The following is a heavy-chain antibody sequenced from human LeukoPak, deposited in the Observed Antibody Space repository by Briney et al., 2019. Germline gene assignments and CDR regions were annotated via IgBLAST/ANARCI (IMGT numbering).Heavy chain of an antibody. D-gene: IGHD4-11*01. Sequence: PGGSLRLSCAASGFTFRSHGMHWVRQAPGKGLEWVGVILYDGSDSYYTDSVKGRFTLSRDNSKNTLFLQMNSLRAEDTAVYYCAKDRAVSTAHYYYGMDVWGQGTTVTVSS. CDR2: ILYDGSDS. J-gene: IGHJ6*02. CDR3: AKDRAVSTAHYYYGMDV. V-gene: IGHV3-33*05. CDR1: GFTFRSHG.